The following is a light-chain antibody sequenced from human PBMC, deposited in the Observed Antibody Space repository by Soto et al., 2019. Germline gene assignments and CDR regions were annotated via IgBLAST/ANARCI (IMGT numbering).Light chain of an antibody. CDR2: GAS. V-gene: IGKV3-20*01. Sequence: EIVLTQSPGTLSLSPGERATLSCRASQSVSSSYLAWYQQRPGQAPRLLIYGASSRATGIPDRFSGSGSGTDFTLTISRLEPEDFAVDYCQQYGSSPRLFTFGHGTKVDFK. J-gene: IGKJ3*01. CDR3: QQYGSSPRLFT. CDR1: QSVSSSY.